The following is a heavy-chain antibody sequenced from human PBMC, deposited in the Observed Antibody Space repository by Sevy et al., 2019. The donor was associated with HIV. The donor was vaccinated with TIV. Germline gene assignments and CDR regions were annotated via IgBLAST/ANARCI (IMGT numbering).Heavy chain of an antibody. CDR2: ISAYNGNT. CDR1: GYTFTSYG. J-gene: IGHJ6*02. V-gene: IGHV1-18*04. Sequence: ASVKVSCKASGYTFTSYGISWVRQAPGQGLEWMGWISAYNGNTNYAQKLQGRVTMTTDTSTGTAYMELRSLRSDDTAVYYCARNLSAYGSGSYYGPDYYYYGMDVWGQGTTVTVSS. D-gene: IGHD3-10*01. CDR3: ARNLSAYGSGSYYGPDYYYYGMDV.